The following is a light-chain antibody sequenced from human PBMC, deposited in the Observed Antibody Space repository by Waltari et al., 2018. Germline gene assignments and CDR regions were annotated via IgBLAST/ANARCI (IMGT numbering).Light chain of an antibody. CDR2: EVS. Sequence: QSALTQPASVSGSPGQSITISCTGTRSDVGASNHVSWYQQLPGKAPKLVIYEVSNRPSGVSDRFSASKSVNTASLTISGLQAEDEADYYCSSYTTGSRWVFGGGTRVTVL. CDR3: SSYTTGSRWV. V-gene: IGLV2-14*01. J-gene: IGLJ3*02. CDR1: RSDVGASNH.